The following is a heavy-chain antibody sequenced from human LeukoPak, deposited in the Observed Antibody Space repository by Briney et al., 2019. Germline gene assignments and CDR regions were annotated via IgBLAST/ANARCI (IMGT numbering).Heavy chain of an antibody. CDR1: GDSVYSNSAG. D-gene: IGHD7-27*01. Sequence: SQTLSLTCATSGDSVYSNSAGWNWIRQSPSRGLEWLGRTYYRSKWYNDYALSVKSRITINPDTSKNQFSLQLNSVTPEDTAVYYCARAGQTGAWYFDLWGRGTLVAVSS. J-gene: IGHJ2*01. V-gene: IGHV6-1*01. CDR3: ARAGQTGAWYFDL. CDR2: TYYRSKWYN.